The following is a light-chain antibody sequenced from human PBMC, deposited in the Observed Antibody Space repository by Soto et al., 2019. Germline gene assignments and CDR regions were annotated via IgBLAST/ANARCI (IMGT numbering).Light chain of an antibody. CDR3: ETWDSNTRV. V-gene: IGLV4-60*02. CDR1: SGHSTYI. Sequence: QPVLTQSSSASASLGSSVKLTCTLSSGHSTYIIAWHQQQPGKAPRYLMNLEGSGRYNRGSGVPGRFSGSSSGADRYLTISNLQFEDEADYYCETWDSNTRVFGGGTQLTVL. CDR2: LEGSGRY. J-gene: IGLJ3*02.